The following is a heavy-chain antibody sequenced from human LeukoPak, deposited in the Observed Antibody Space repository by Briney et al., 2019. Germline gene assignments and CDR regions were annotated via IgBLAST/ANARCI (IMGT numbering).Heavy chain of an antibody. CDR1: GGTFSSYA. CDR2: IIPILGIA. CDR3: AIYHDSSGYQRRFDY. D-gene: IGHD3-22*01. V-gene: IGHV1-69*04. Sequence: GASVKVSCKASGGTFSSYAISWVRQAPGQGLEWMGRIIPILGIANYAQKFQGRVTITADKSTSTAYMELSSLRSEDTAVYYCAIYHDSSGYQRRFDYWGQGTLVIVSS. J-gene: IGHJ4*02.